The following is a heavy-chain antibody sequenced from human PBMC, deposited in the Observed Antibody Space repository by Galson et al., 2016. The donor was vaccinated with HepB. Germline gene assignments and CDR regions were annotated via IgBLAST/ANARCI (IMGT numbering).Heavy chain of an antibody. V-gene: IGHV3-23*01. D-gene: IGHD2-15*01. J-gene: IGHJ4*02. CDR3: ARERGGGNYDY. CDR1: GFTFSTYG. Sequence: SLRLSCAASGFTFSTYGMTWVRQAPGKGLEWVSGVSGSGSSKSYADSVKGRFTISRDNSKNTLYLQMNSLRIDDTAVYSCARERGGGNYDYWGQGTLVTVSS. CDR2: VSGSGSSK.